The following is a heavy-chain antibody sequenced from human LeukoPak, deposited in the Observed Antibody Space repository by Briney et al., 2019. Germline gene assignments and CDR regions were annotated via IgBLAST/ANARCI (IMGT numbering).Heavy chain of an antibody. J-gene: IGHJ3*02. V-gene: IGHV3-23*01. CDR1: GFTFSNYE. CDR3: AKGLGGASVYAFDI. CDR2: VSASGGST. Sequence: GGSLRLSCAASGFTFSNYEMSWVRQAPGKGLEWVSGVSASGGSTYYADSVKGRFTISRDNSNNTLYLRMNSLRAEDTALYYCAKGLGGASVYAFDIWGQATMVTVSS. D-gene: IGHD4/OR15-4a*01.